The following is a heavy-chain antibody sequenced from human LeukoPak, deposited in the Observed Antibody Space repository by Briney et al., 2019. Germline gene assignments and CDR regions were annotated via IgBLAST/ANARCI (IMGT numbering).Heavy chain of an antibody. CDR1: GFTFSNYW. D-gene: IGHD4-11*01. Sequence: GGSLRLSCAASGFTFSNYWMSWVRQAPGKGLEWVANIKQDGSEKYYVGSVKGRFTISRDNADNSLYLQMNSLRAEDTAVYYCARATTVTTSPYYYYGMDVWGQGTTVTVSS. CDR2: IKQDGSEK. V-gene: IGHV3-7*01. J-gene: IGHJ6*02. CDR3: ARATTVTTSPYYYYGMDV.